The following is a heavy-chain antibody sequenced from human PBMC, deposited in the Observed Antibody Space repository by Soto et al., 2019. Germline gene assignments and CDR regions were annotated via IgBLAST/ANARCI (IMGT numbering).Heavy chain of an antibody. CDR3: ARGQGYCGGGLCYYYYYGLDV. J-gene: IGHJ6*02. CDR1: GGSFSSDA. V-gene: IGHV1-69*13. CDR2: IIPTSGTA. Sequence: SVKVSCKASGGSFSSDAFGWVRQAPGQGLEWMGGIIPTSGTANYAQRFQGRATITADESTSTAYTELSSLTSEDTAVYFCARGQGYCGGGLCYYYYYGLDVWGQGTTVTVSS. D-gene: IGHD2-15*01.